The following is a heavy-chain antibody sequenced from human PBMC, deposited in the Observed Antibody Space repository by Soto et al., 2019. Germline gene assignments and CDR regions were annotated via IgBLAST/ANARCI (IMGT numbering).Heavy chain of an antibody. Sequence: GGSLRLSCAASGFTFTYYSMAWVRQTPERGLEWISGMSIGYEKTFYADSVRGRFTVSRDSSRNTVDLQMHSLRADDTAIYYCVRWSGYGDLWGQGTRVTVSS. CDR1: GFTFTYYS. J-gene: IGHJ4*02. V-gene: IGHV3-23*01. CDR2: MSIGYEKT. D-gene: IGHD4-17*01. CDR3: VRWSGYGDL.